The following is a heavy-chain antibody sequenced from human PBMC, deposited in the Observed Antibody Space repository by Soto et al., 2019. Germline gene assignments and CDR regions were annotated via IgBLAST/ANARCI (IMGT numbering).Heavy chain of an antibody. CDR1: GLTLTDAW. D-gene: IGHD3-22*01. V-gene: IGHV3-15*07. CDR3: AYCRDSRAAHFDR. CDR2: LKSKTKGGTA. J-gene: IGHJ4*02. Sequence: EVQLVEPGGGLVKPGESLRLSCTASGLTLTDAWMKWARQAPGKGLEWVGRLKSKTKGGTADYTAPVRGRFTILRDDSTNMLYLQMNSLKTADTAVYYLAYCRDSRAAHFDRWGQGTLVTVSS.